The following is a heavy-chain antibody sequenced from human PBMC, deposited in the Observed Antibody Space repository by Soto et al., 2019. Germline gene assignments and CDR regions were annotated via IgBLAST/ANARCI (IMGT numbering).Heavy chain of an antibody. J-gene: IGHJ6*03. CDR1: GYTFTSYD. CDR2: MNHNSGNT. D-gene: IGHD3-10*01. V-gene: IGHV1-8*01. Sequence: QVQLVQSGAEVKKPGASVKVSCKASGYTFTSYDINWVRQATGQGLEWMGWMNHNSGNTGYAQQFQCRVTMTRNISISTAYKELSSLRSEDTAVYYCARYYYGAWSYYNHTYYYYYYIDVWGKGTTVTVSS. CDR3: ARYYYGAWSYYNHTYYYYYYIDV.